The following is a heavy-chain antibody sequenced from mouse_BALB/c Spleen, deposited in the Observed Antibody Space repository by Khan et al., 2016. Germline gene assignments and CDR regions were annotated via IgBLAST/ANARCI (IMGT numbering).Heavy chain of an antibody. Sequence: EVKLLESGGGLVQPGGSLKLSCAASGFDFSRYWMSWVRQAPGKGLEWIGEINPDSSTINYTPSLKDKFIISRDNAKNTLYLQRSKVSSEDTALYYCARLHYYGYMNYWGQGTTLTVSS. CDR3: ARLHYYGYMNY. V-gene: IGHV4-1*02. CDR1: GFDFSRYW. J-gene: IGHJ2*01. D-gene: IGHD1-2*01. CDR2: INPDSSTI.